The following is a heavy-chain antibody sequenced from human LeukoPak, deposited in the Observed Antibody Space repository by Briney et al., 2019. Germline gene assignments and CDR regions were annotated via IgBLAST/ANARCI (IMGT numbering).Heavy chain of an antibody. D-gene: IGHD7-27*01. J-gene: IGHJ3*02. V-gene: IGHV3-23*01. Sequence: PAGTLSLSCSGSGFTFSSYAMSWVRQAPGKGLEWVSALSGSGGSTYYADSVKGRFTISRDNSKNTLYLQMNSLRAEDTAVYYCAKDGRRVTGAFDIWGEGTMVTVSS. CDR1: GFTFSSYA. CDR2: LSGSGGST. CDR3: AKDGRRVTGAFDI.